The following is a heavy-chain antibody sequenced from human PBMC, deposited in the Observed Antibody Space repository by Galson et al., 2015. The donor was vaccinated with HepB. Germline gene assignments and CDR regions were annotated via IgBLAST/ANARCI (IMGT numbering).Heavy chain of an antibody. V-gene: IGHV1-46*04. CDR2: INPSGGST. Sequence: SVKVSCKASGYTFTSYYMHWVRQAPGQGLEWMGIINPSGGSTSYAQKLQGRVTMTRDTSTSTVYMELSSLRSEDTAVYYCARDPDLHYCGGDCFPEYWGQGTLVTVSS. J-gene: IGHJ4*02. CDR1: GYTFTSYY. D-gene: IGHD2-21*02. CDR3: ARDPDLHYCGGDCFPEY.